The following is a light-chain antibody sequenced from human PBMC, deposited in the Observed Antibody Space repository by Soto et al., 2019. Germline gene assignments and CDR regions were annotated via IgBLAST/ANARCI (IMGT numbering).Light chain of an antibody. J-gene: IGKJ2*01. CDR3: QQYGSSPQYT. Sequence: EIVLTQSPGTQSLSPGERATLSCRASQSVSSSYLAWYQQKPGQAPRLLIYGASSRATGIPDRFSGSGSGTDFTLTISRLEPEAFAVYYCQQYGSSPQYTFGQGTKLEIK. CDR2: GAS. CDR1: QSVSSSY. V-gene: IGKV3-20*01.